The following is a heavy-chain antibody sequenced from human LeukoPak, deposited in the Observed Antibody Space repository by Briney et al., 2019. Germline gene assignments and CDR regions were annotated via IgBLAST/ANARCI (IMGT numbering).Heavy chain of an antibody. CDR3: AGGSEYFGWFDP. J-gene: IGHJ5*02. V-gene: IGHV4-31*03. Sequence: SETLSLTCTVSGGSISSGGYYWSWIRQHPGKGLEWIGYIYYSGSTYYNPSLKSRVTISVDTSKNQFSLKLSSVTAADTAVYYCAGGSEYFGWFDPWGQGTLVTVSS. D-gene: IGHD3-9*01. CDR2: IYYSGST. CDR1: GGSISSGGYY.